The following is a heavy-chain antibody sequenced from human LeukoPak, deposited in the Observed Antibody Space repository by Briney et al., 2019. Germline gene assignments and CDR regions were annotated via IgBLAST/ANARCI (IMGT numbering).Heavy chain of an antibody. CDR1: GGTFSSYA. V-gene: IGHV1-69*05. J-gene: IGHJ3*02. CDR3: ARDRRREWDSEAFDI. Sequence: ASVKVSCKASGGTFSSYAISWVRQAPGQGLEWMGGIIPIFGTANYAQKFQGRVTITTDESTSTAYMELSSLRSEDTAVYYCARDRRREWDSEAFDIWGQGTMVTVSS. CDR2: IIPIFGTA. D-gene: IGHD1-26*01.